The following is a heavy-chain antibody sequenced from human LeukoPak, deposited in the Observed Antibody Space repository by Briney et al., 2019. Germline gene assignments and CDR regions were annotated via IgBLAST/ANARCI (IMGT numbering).Heavy chain of an antibody. D-gene: IGHD1-1*01. Sequence: PGGSLRLSCAASGFSFMDYYMSWIGQAPGKGLEWVSYFSTTGGTIFYGDSVKGRFTISRDNSRNSLYLQMNDLRADDTAVYYCARDVAWSVGPFPPDGYFMDVWGKGTTVAVSS. CDR1: GFSFMDYY. CDR3: ARDVAWSVGPFPPDGYFMDV. V-gene: IGHV3-11*01. J-gene: IGHJ6*03. CDR2: FSTTGGTI.